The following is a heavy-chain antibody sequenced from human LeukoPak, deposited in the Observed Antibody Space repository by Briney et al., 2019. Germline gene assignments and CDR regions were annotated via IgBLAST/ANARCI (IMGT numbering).Heavy chain of an antibody. D-gene: IGHD6-19*01. Sequence: ASETLSLTCTVSGGSISSYYWSWIRQPPGKGLEWIGYIYYSGSTNYNPSLKSRVTISVDTSKNQFSLKLSSVTAADTAVYYCARGRVAGMCHFDYWGQGTLVTVSS. J-gene: IGHJ4*02. V-gene: IGHV4-59*01. CDR1: GGSISSYY. CDR2: IYYSGST. CDR3: ARGRVAGMCHFDY.